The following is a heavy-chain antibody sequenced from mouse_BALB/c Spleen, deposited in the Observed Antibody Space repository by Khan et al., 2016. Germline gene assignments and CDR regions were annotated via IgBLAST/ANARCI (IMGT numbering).Heavy chain of an antibody. CDR1: GFSLTSYG. J-gene: IGHJ2*01. D-gene: IGHD2-14*01. V-gene: IGHV2-4*02. Sequence: VQLQESGPGLVQPSQSLSITCTVSGFSLTSYGVHWVRQPPGKGMEWRGVRWSGGSTDYNAAFIYRLSISKDNTQSKVFFKMNSLQADATAIYYCAHSVRYVYFYSCGHGTTLTVSS. CDR2: RWSGGST. CDR3: AHSVRYVYFYS.